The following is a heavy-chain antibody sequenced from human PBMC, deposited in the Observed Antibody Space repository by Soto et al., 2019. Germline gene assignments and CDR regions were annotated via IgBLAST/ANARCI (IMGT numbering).Heavy chain of an antibody. V-gene: IGHV1-69*06. J-gene: IGHJ3*02. Sequence: SVKVSCKASGGTFSSYASSGVRQAPGQGLESMGGIIPIFGTANYAQKFQGRVTITADKSTSTAYMELSSLRSEDTAVYYCARDGASSGYYCVTPGLFAFDSWGQRTMVTV. CDR1: GGTFSSYA. CDR3: ARDGASSGYYCVTPGLFAFDS. CDR2: IIPIFGTA. D-gene: IGHD3-22*01.